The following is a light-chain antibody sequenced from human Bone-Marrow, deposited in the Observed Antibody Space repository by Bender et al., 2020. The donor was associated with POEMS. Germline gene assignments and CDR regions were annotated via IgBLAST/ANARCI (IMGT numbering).Light chain of an antibody. Sequence: QSVLTQPPSVSGAPGQRVTISCTGSSSNIGAGYDVHWYQQVPGTAPKVVIYDSTSRPSGVPDRFPGSQSGTSASLAITGLRAEDEADFYCQSYDSSLSVYVFGTGTKVTVL. CDR3: QSYDSSLSVYV. V-gene: IGLV1-40*01. J-gene: IGLJ1*01. CDR1: SSNIGAGYD. CDR2: DST.